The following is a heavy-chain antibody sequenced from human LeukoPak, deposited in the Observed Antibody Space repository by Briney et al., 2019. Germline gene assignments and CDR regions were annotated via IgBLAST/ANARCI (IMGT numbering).Heavy chain of an antibody. J-gene: IGHJ4*02. CDR1: GFTFSDYY. V-gene: IGHV3-11*04. CDR2: ISSSGSTI. Sequence: GGSLRLSCAASGFTFSDYYMSWIRQAPGKGLEWVSYISSSGSTIYYADSVKGRFTISRDNAKNSLYLQMNSLRAEDTAVYYCASQEEPATSFDYWGQGTLVTVSS. CDR3: ASQEEPATSFDY. D-gene: IGHD1-14*01.